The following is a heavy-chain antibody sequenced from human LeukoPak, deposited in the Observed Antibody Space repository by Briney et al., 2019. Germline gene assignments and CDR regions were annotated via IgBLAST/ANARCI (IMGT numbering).Heavy chain of an antibody. Sequence: SETLSLTCTVSGGSISSGGYYWSWIRQHPGKGLEWIGYIYYSGSTHYNPSLKSRVTISVDTSKNQFSLKLSSVTAADTAVYYCARDSSGDYFDYWGQGTLVTVSS. CDR1: GGSISSGGYY. D-gene: IGHD3-22*01. CDR2: IYYSGST. J-gene: IGHJ4*02. CDR3: ARDSSGDYFDY. V-gene: IGHV4-31*03.